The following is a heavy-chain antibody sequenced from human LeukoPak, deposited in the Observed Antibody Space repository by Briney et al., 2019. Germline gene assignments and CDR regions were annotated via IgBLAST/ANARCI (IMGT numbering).Heavy chain of an antibody. CDR2: ISESGGGSYSGGGT. J-gene: IGHJ4*02. CDR1: GFTFSSYS. V-gene: IGHV3-23*01. D-gene: IGHD1-26*01. CDR3: AKGKVNHLGALDY. Sequence: PGGSLRLSCAASGFTFSSYSMNWVRQAPGKGLEWVSTISESGGGSYSGGGTYYGDSVKGRFIISKDGSTNTLFLQMDSLRADDTGIYYCAKGKVNHLGALDYWGQGALVTVSS.